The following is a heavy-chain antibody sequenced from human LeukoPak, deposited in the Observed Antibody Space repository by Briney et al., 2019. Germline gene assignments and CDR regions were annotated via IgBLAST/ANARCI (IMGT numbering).Heavy chain of an antibody. V-gene: IGHV3-48*03. CDR3: ARDAVRGVSDY. CDR1: GFTFSSYE. CDR2: ISSSGSTI. J-gene: IGHJ4*02. Sequence: GGSLRLSCAASGFTFSSYEMNWVRQAPGKGLEWISYISSSGSTIHYADSVKGRFTISGDNAKNSLYLQMNSLRAEDAAVYYCARDAVRGVSDYWGQGTLVTVSS. D-gene: IGHD3-10*01.